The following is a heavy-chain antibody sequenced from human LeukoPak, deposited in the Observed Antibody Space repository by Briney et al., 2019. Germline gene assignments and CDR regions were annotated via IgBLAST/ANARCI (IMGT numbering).Heavy chain of an antibody. J-gene: IGHJ4*02. CDR1: GGSISSGGYS. CDR2: IYYSGST. CDR3: ARGALLWFGDRMEYYFDY. D-gene: IGHD3-10*01. Sequence: SETLSLTCAVSGGSISSGGYSWSWIRQPPGKGLEWIGYIYYSGSTYYNPSLKSRVTISVDTSKNQFSLKLSSMTAADTAVYYCARGALLWFGDRMEYYFDYWGQGTLLTVSS. V-gene: IGHV4-30-4*07.